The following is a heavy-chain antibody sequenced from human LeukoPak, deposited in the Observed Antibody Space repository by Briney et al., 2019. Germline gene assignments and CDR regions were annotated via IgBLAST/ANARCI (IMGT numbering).Heavy chain of an antibody. J-gene: IGHJ4*02. CDR3: ARVEGP. V-gene: IGHV3-23*01. CDR2: IRGGGSGT. CDR1: GFTFSSYA. Sequence: GGSLRLSCAASGFTFSSYAMSWVRQAPGKGLEWVSGIRGGGSGTYYADSVKGRFTISRDTSKNTLYLQMNSLRAEDTAVYYCARVEGPWGQGTLVTVSS.